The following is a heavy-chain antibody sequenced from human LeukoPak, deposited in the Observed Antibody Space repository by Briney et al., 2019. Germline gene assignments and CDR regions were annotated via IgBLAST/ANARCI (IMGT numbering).Heavy chain of an antibody. D-gene: IGHD1-26*01. V-gene: IGHV1-69*04. J-gene: IGHJ6*02. CDR3: ARGGTSTRTYYYYGMDV. Sequence: ASVKVSCKASGGTFSSYAISWVRQAPGQGLEWMGRIIPILGIANYAQKFQGRVTITADKSTSTACMELSSLRSEDTAVYYCARGGTSTRTYYYYGMDVWGQGTTVTVSS. CDR1: GGTFSSYA. CDR2: IIPILGIA.